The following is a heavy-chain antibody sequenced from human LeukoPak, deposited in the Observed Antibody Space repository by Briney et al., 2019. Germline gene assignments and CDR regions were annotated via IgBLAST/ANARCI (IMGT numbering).Heavy chain of an antibody. Sequence: GGSLRLSCAASGFTFSSYGMHWVRQAPGKGLEWVAVIWYGGSNKYYADSVKGRFTISRDNSKNTLYLQMNSLRAEGTAVYYCAKDQSPYSSSSMDVWGKGTTVTVSS. CDR1: GFTFSSYG. CDR3: AKDQSPYSSSSMDV. J-gene: IGHJ6*04. D-gene: IGHD6-6*01. CDR2: IWYGGSNK. V-gene: IGHV3-30*02.